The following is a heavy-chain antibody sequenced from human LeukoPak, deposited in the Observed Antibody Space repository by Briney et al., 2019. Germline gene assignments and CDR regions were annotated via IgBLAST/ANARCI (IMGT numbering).Heavy chain of an antibody. V-gene: IGHV3-15*01. D-gene: IGHD3-10*01. CDR1: GFTFNNAW. J-gene: IGHJ4*02. Sequence: GGSLRLSCAASGFTFNNAWMSWVRQAPGKGLEWVGRIKGKTDGETTDYATPVKGRFIISRDDSKDTLCSQMNSLKTEDTGVYYCTTEGYYVSGIYWGQGTLVIVPP. CDR2: IKGKTDGETT. CDR3: TTEGYYVSGIY.